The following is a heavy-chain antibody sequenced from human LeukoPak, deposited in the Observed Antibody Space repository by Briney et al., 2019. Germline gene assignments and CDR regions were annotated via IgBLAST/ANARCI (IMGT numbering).Heavy chain of an antibody. D-gene: IGHD3-22*01. J-gene: IGHJ3*02. CDR1: GYTFTSYY. CDR2: INPSGGST. CDR3: YYDSSGYYYVRAFDI. Sequence: ASVKVSCKASGYTFTSYYMHWVRQAPGQGLEWMGIINPSGGSTSYAQKFQGRVTMTRDMSTSTVYMELSSLRSEDTAVYYCYYDSSGYYYVRAFDIWGQGTMVTVSS. V-gene: IGHV1-46*01.